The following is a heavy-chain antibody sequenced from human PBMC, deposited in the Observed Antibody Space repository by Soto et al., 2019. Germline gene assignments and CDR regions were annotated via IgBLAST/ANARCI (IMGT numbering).Heavy chain of an antibody. CDR2: IYYSGIT. V-gene: IGHV4-39*01. CDR3: ARHTPAISISDH. CDR1: GGSISSSSYY. J-gene: IGHJ4*02. D-gene: IGHD2-15*01. Sequence: QLQLQESGPGLVKPSETLSLTCTVSGGSISSSSYYWGWIRQPPGKGLEWIGSIYYSGITYYNPSLKRRVTISVDTSKNQYSLKLSSVTAEDTAVYYCARHTPAISISDHWGQGTLVTVSS.